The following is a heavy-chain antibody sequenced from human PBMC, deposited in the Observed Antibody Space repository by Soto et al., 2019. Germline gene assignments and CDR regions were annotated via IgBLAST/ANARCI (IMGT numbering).Heavy chain of an antibody. V-gene: IGHV3-23*01. CDR1: GFTFSSYA. J-gene: IGHJ6*02. Sequence: EVQLLESGGGLVQPGGSLRLSCAASGFTFSSYAMSWVRQAPGKGLEWVSAISGSGGSTYYADSVKGRFTISRDNSKNTLYLQRNSLRAEDTAVYDCAKERRGIAVAGTHYYYYGMDVWGQGTTVTVSS. CDR3: AKERRGIAVAGTHYYYYGMDV. CDR2: ISGSGGST. D-gene: IGHD6-19*01.